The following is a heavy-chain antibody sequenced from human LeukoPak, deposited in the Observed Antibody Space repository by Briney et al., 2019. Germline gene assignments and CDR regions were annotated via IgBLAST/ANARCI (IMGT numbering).Heavy chain of an antibody. Sequence: GGSLRLSCAASGFTFSSNAMSWVRQAPGKGLEWVSIISTTGSTTYYADSVKGRFTISRDNSKNTLFLQMNSLRVEDTAVYHCVQSHRTGLGSTFDYWGRGTLVTVSS. CDR1: GFTFSSNA. J-gene: IGHJ4*02. D-gene: IGHD1-26*01. CDR2: ISTTGSTT. CDR3: VQSHRTGLGSTFDY. V-gene: IGHV3-23*01.